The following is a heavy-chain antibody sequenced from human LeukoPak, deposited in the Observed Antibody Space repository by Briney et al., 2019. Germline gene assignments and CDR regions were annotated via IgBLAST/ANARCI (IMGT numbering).Heavy chain of an antibody. CDR2: IVVGSGNT. J-gene: IGHJ4*02. CDR1: GFTFTSSA. V-gene: IGHV1-58*01. CDR3: AAVADYYDSSGYVDY. Sequence: GASVQVSCQASGFTFTSSAVQWVRQARGQRLEWIGWIVVGSGNTNYAQKFQERVTITRDMSTSTAYMELSSLRSEDTAVYYCAAVADYYDSSGYVDYWGQGTLVTVSS. D-gene: IGHD3-22*01.